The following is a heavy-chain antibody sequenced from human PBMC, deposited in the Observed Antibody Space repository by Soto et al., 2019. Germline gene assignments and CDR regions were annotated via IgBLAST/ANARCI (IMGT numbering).Heavy chain of an antibody. CDR3: ATHYDYIWGSYRALDAFDI. CDR1: GFNFGSYA. Sequence: GGSHRLSCTASGFNFGSYAMSWVRQAPGKGLEWVSAISGSGGSTYYADSVKGRFTISRDNSKNTLYLQMNSLRAEDTAVYYCATHYDYIWGSYRALDAFDIWGQGTMVTVSS. J-gene: IGHJ3*02. CDR2: ISGSGGST. V-gene: IGHV3-23*01. D-gene: IGHD3-16*02.